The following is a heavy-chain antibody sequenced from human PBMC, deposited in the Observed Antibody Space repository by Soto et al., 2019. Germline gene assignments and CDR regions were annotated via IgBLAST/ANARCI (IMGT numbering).Heavy chain of an antibody. J-gene: IGHJ4*02. Sequence: QVQLVQSGAEVKNPGASVKVSCKASGYSFTAYYIHWVRQAPGQGLEWMGWINSNRGATKSAPKFQGRVTMTRDTSVNTAYMELNWLTSDDTAVYFCARDRGENSGYDWGQGTLVTVSS. D-gene: IGHD5-12*01. CDR1: GYSFTAYY. CDR3: ARDRGENSGYD. CDR2: INSNRGAT. V-gene: IGHV1-2*02.